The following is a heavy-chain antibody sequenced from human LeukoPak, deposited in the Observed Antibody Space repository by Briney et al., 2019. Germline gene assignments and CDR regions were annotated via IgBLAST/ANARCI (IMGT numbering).Heavy chain of an antibody. D-gene: IGHD4-11*01. CDR3: ARQWAVYSAPDY. CDR2: IYTSGST. Sequence: PSETLSLTCTVSGGSISRYYWSWIRQPPGKGLEWIGYIYTSGSTNYNPSLKSRVTISVDTSKNQFSLKLSSVTAADTAVYYCARQWAVYSAPDYWGQGTLVTVSS. V-gene: IGHV4-4*09. CDR1: GGSISRYY. J-gene: IGHJ4*02.